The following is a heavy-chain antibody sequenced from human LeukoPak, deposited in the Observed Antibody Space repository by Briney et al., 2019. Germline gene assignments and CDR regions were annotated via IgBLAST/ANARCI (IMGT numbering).Heavy chain of an antibody. D-gene: IGHD3-10*01. CDR2: ISGSGGST. Sequence: GGSLRLSCVASGFTFSNYAMSWVRQAPGKGLEWVSAISGSGGSTYYADSVKGRFTISRDNSKNTLYLQMNSLRAEDTALYYCAKQVERDYYDNWFDPWGQGTLVTVSS. CDR1: GFTFSNYA. J-gene: IGHJ5*02. V-gene: IGHV3-23*01. CDR3: AKQVERDYYDNWFDP.